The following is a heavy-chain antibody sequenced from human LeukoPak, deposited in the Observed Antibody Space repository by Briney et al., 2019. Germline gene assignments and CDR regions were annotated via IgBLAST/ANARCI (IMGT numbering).Heavy chain of an antibody. CDR2: SYYSWNT. D-gene: IGHD3-9*01. J-gene: IGHJ4*02. CDR3: ARRRTYDILTGYPQYYFDY. V-gene: IGHV4-39*01. Sequence: SETLSLTCSVSGGTISTSPYYWGWIRQPPRKGLEWIGDSYYSWNTYYNPFLKSFITTSVDTTNNQYSQMDSPVTAADTALYYCARRRTYDILTGYPQYYFDYWGQGALVTVSS. CDR1: GGTISTSPYY.